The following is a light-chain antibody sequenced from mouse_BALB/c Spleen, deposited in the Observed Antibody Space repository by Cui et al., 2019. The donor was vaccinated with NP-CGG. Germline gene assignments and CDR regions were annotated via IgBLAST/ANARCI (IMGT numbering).Light chain of an antibody. CDR3: ALWYSNHWV. V-gene: IGLV1*01. Sequence: QAVVTQESARTTSPGETVTLTCRSSTGAVTTRNYANWVQEKPDQLFTGLIGGTNNRAPGVPARFSGSLIGGKAALTITGAQTEDEAIYFCALWYSNHWVFGGGTKLTVL. J-gene: IGLJ1*01. CDR1: TGAVTTRNY. CDR2: GTN.